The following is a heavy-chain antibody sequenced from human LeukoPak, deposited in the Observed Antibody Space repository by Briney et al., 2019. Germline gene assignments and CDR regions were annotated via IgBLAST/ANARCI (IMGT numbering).Heavy chain of an antibody. CDR2: INPNSGGT. CDR3: ARGGNSCYDRDY. D-gene: IGHD5-12*01. Sequence: GASVKVSCKASGYTFTGYYMHWVRQAPGQGLEWMGWINPNSGGTNYAQKFQGRVTMTRDTSISTAYMEVTRLRSDDTDVYYSARGGNSCYDRDYWGQGTLVTVSS. J-gene: IGHJ4*02. V-gene: IGHV1-2*02. CDR1: GYTFTGYY.